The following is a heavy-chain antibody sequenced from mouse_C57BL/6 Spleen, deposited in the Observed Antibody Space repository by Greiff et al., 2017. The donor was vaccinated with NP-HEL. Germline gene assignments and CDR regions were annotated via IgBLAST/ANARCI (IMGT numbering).Heavy chain of an antibody. CDR2: INPNNGGT. Sequence: EVQLQQSGPELVKPGASVKIPCKASGYTFTDYNMDWVKQSHGKSLEWIGDINPNNGGTIYNQKFKGKATLTVDKSSSTAYMELRSLTSEDTAVYYCPRRDYGGYAMDYWGQGTSVTVSS. V-gene: IGHV1-18*01. J-gene: IGHJ4*01. CDR1: GYTFTDYN. D-gene: IGHD2-4*01. CDR3: PRRDYGGYAMDY.